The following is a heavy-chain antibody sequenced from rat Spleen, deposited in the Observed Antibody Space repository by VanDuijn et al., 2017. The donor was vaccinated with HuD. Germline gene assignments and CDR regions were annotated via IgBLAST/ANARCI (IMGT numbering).Heavy chain of an antibody. CDR3: ATQDYDGAYYYGWFAY. J-gene: IGHJ3*01. CDR2: ISYDGSRT. CDR1: GFTFINYG. V-gene: IGHV5-29*01. Sequence: EVQLVESDGGLVQPGRSLKLSCAASGFTFINYGMAWVRQAPTRGLEWVAAISYDGSRTYYRDSVKGRFTISRDNAKSTLYLQMDSLRSEDTATYYCATQDYDGAYYYGWFAYWGLGTLVTVSS. D-gene: IGHD1-12*02.